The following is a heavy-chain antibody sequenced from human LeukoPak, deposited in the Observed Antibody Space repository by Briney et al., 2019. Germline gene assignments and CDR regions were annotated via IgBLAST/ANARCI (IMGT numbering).Heavy chain of an antibody. CDR1: GFTFSNYN. CDR3: ARVSSSWYGHDAFDI. J-gene: IGHJ3*02. Sequence: GGSLRLSCAASGFTFSNYNMNWVRQAPGKGLEWVSSISSTSSYIYYADSVKGRFTISRDNAKNSLYLQMNSLRAEDTAVYYCARVSSSWYGHDAFDIWGQGTMVTVSS. CDR2: ISSTSSYI. D-gene: IGHD6-13*01. V-gene: IGHV3-21*01.